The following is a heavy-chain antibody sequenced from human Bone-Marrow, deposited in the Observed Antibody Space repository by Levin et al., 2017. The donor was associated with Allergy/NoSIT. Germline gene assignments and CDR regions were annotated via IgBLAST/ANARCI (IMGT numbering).Heavy chain of an antibody. CDR2: ISGSGGTT. Sequence: GASVKVSCEASGFTFSDYAVTWVRQAPGKGLEWVSSISGSGGTTYYADFVKGRFTISRDNSKNTLYLQMNNLRVEDTAFYHCAKGRAQWLAELDFWGQGTLLSVSS. CDR3: AKGRAQWLAELDF. V-gene: IGHV3-23*01. J-gene: IGHJ4*02. CDR1: GFTFSDYA. D-gene: IGHD6-19*01.